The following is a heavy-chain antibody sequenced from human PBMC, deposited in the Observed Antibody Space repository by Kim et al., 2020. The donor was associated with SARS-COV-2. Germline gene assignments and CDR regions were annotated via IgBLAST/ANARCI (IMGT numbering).Heavy chain of an antibody. CDR1: GYTLTELS. CDR2: FDPEDGET. CDR3: ATVRPPIYGDYGYNWFDP. V-gene: IGHV1-24*01. J-gene: IGHJ5*02. Sequence: ASVKVSCKVSGYTLTELSMHWVRQAPGKGLEWMGGFDPEDGETIYAQQFQGRVTMTEDTSTDTAYMQLSSLRSEDTAVYYCATVRPPIYGDYGYNWFDPWGQGTLVTVSS. D-gene: IGHD4-17*01.